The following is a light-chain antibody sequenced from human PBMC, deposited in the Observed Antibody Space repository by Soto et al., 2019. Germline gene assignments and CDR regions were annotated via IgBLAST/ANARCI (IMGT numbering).Light chain of an antibody. CDR3: QQSYSTPST. V-gene: IGKV1-39*01. CDR1: QSISSY. CDR2: AAS. J-gene: IGKJ1*01. Sequence: DIQMTQSPSSLSASVGDRVTITCRASQSISSYLNWYQQKPGKAPKLLIYAASSLQSVVQSRFSGSRSGTDFTLTISSLQPEDFATYYCQQSYSTPSTVGQGTKVETK.